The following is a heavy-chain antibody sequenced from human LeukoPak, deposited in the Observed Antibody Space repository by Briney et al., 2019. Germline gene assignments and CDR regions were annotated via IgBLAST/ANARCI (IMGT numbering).Heavy chain of an antibody. Sequence: GGSLRLSCAASGFTVSSNYMSWVRQAPGRGLEWVSVIYSGGSTYYADSVKGRFTISRDNSKNTLYLQMNSLRAEDTAVYYCARVPFGSGLAPYYFDYWGQGTLVTVSS. D-gene: IGHD3-10*01. CDR2: IYSGGST. CDR1: GFTVSSNY. V-gene: IGHV3-66*01. CDR3: ARVPFGSGLAPYYFDY. J-gene: IGHJ4*02.